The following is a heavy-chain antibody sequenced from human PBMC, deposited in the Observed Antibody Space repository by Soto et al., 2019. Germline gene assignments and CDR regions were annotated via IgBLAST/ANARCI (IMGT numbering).Heavy chain of an antibody. Sequence: PGGSLKLSCAASGFTFSSYAMSWVRQAPGKGLEWVSAISGSGGSTYYADSVKGRFTISRDNSKNTLYLQMNSLRAEDTAVYYCAKDLWNVGAPYQGSHYFDHWGQGTLVTVSS. V-gene: IGHV3-23*01. D-gene: IGHD1-26*01. J-gene: IGHJ4*02. CDR1: GFTFSSYA. CDR2: ISGSGGST. CDR3: AKDLWNVGAPYQGSHYFDH.